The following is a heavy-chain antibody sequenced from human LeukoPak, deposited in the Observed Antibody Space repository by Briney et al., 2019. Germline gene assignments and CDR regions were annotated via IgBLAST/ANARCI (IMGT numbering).Heavy chain of an antibody. CDR2: IYYSGST. CDR1: GGSISSSSYY. Sequence: SETLSLTCTVSGGSISSSSYYWSWIRQPPGKGLEWIGYIYYSGSTNYNPSLKSRVTISVDTSKNQFSLKLSSVTAADTAVYYCARAKKSLSAFDYWGQGTLVTVSS. J-gene: IGHJ4*02. CDR3: ARAKKSLSAFDY. V-gene: IGHV4-61*01. D-gene: IGHD2/OR15-2a*01.